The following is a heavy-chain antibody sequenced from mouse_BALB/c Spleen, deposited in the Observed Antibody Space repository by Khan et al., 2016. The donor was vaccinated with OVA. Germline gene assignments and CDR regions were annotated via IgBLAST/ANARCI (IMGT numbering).Heavy chain of an antibody. CDR1: GYSITSDYS. D-gene: IGHD2-14*01. CDR3: AREVPRYFDY. CDR2: IHYSGNT. J-gene: IGHJ2*01. V-gene: IGHV3-1*02. Sequence: EVQLVETGPDLVKPSQSLSLTCTVTGYSITSDYSWHWIRQFPGNKLEWMGYIHYSGNTDYNPSLKSRISITRDTSRDQFFLHLNSVTSEDTATXYCAREVPRYFDYWGQGATLTVSS.